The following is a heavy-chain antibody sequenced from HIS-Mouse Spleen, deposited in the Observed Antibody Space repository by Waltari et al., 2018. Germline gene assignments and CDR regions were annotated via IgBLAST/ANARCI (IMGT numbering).Heavy chain of an antibody. CDR2: IKQHGSEK. CDR3: ARVGGQQLITDAFDI. V-gene: IGHV3-7*01. D-gene: IGHD6-13*01. Sequence: EVQLVESGGGLVQPGGSLRLACAASGFTFSSYWMSWVGPAPGKGLEWVANIKQHGSEKHYVDSVKGRFTISRDNAKNSLYLQMNSLRAEDTAVYYCARVGGQQLITDAFDIWGQGTMVTVSS. CDR1: GFTFSSYW. J-gene: IGHJ3*02.